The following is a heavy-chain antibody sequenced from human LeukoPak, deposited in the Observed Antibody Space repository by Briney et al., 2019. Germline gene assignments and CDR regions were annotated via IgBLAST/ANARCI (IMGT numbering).Heavy chain of an antibody. D-gene: IGHD4-17*01. CDR2: ISYSGNA. V-gene: IGHV4-59*01. CDR1: GGSISSSY. J-gene: IGHJ2*01. CDR3: ARVGGDYPGWAWYFDL. Sequence: TSETLSLTCTVSGGSISSSYWSWVRQPPGKGLEWIGYISYSGNANYNPSLKSRVTISIATSKNHFSLKLTSVTAADTAVYYCARVGGDYPGWAWYFDLWGRGTLVTVSS.